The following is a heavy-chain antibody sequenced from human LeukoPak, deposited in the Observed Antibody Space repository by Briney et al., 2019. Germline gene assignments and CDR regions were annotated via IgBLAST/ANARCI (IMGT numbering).Heavy chain of an antibody. CDR3: ARAAEWFGAFDY. CDR1: GGSFSGYY. D-gene: IGHD3-10*01. J-gene: IGHJ4*02. Sequence: SETLSLTCAVYGGSFSGYYWSWIRQPPGKGLEWIGEINHSGSTNYNPSLKSRVTISVDTSKSQFSLKLSSVTAADTAVYYCARAAEWFGAFDYWGQGTLVTVSS. V-gene: IGHV4-34*01. CDR2: INHSGST.